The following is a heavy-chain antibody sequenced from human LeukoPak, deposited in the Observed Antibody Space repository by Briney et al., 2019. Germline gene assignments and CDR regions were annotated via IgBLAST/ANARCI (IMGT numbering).Heavy chain of an antibody. D-gene: IGHD3-3*01. CDR1: GYTLTELS. V-gene: IGHV1-24*01. J-gene: IGHJ3*02. CDR3: ATTLRFLTHAFDI. Sequence: GASVKVSCKVSGYTLTELSMHWVRQAPGKGLEWMGGFDPEDGETIYAQKFQGRVTMTEDTSTDTAYMELSSLRSEDTAVYYCATTLRFLTHAFDIWGQGTMATVSS. CDR2: FDPEDGET.